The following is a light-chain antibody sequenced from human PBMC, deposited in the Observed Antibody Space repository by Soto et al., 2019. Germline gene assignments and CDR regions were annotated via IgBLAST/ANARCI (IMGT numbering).Light chain of an antibody. V-gene: IGKV1-5*01. CDR2: GAS. J-gene: IGKJ1*01. Sequence: IQMTQSPSTLSASVGDRVTITCRAGRDTNYWLAWYQQKAGRAPKLLIYGASTLASGVPSRFSGSGSGTEFTLTSSRLQPDDSATYFCQRSNDKVGKGTKVDIK. CDR3: QRSNDK. CDR1: RDTNYW.